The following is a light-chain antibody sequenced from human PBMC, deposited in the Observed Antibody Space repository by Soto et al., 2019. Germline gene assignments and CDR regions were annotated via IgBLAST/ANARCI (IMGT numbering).Light chain of an antibody. Sequence: IVLTQSPGTLSLSPGERATLSCRASQSVSNTYLAWYQQNPGQAPRLLISGASSRATGIPDRFSGSGSGTDFSLTISRLEPEDFAVYYCQQHGTSPELTFGGGTRVEIK. V-gene: IGKV3-20*01. CDR2: GAS. CDR1: QSVSNTY. J-gene: IGKJ4*01. CDR3: QQHGTSPELT.